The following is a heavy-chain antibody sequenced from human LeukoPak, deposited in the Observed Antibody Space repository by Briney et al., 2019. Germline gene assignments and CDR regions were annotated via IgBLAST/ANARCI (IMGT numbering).Heavy chain of an antibody. CDR2: IKQDGSEK. V-gene: IGHV3-7*04. CDR3: ARVSILIVPYYAFDI. D-gene: IGHD2/OR15-2a*01. J-gene: IGHJ3*02. CDR1: GFTFSSYA. Sequence: GGSLRLSCAASGFTFSSYAMSWVRQAPGKGLEWVANIKQDGSEKYYVDSVKGRFTISRDNAKNSLYLQMNSLRAEDTAVYYCARVSILIVPYYAFDIWGQGTMVTVSS.